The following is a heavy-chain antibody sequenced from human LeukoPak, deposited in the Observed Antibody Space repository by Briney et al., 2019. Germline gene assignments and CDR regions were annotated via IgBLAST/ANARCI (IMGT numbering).Heavy chain of an antibody. J-gene: IGHJ5*02. CDR3: AVGGYSNGALTCFDP. D-gene: IGHD5-18*01. Sequence: SETLSLTCTVSGGSISTGNYYWSWIRQPPGEGLEWIGYIHYSGSTNYNPSLKSRVSISVVTSKNQFSLKLSSVTAADTAVYYCAVGGYSNGALTCFDPWGQETLVTFSS. V-gene: IGHV4-30-4*01. CDR1: GGSISTGNYY. CDR2: IHYSGST.